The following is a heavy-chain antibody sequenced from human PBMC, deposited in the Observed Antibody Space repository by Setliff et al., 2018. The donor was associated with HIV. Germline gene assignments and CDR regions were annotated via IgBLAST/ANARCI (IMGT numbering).Heavy chain of an antibody. V-gene: IGHV4-31*03. D-gene: IGHD3-10*01. CDR1: GGSISSGGYY. CDR2: IYYSGST. CDR3: ARGLNYYGSGSYLPLGY. Sequence: PSETLSLTCTVSGGSISSGGYYWSWIRQHPGKGLEWIGYIYYSGSTYYNPSLKSRVPISVDTSNNQFSLKLSSVTAADTAVYYCARGLNYYGSGSYLPLGYWGQGTLVTVSS. J-gene: IGHJ4*02.